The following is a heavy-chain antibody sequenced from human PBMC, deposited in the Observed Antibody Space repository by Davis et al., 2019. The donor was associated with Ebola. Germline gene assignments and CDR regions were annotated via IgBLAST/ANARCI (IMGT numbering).Heavy chain of an antibody. CDR1: GFTFSDSG. CDR3: AKDGYTSSSGGGMDV. J-gene: IGHJ6*02. V-gene: IGHV3-23*01. CDR2: ISASGIST. Sequence: GESLKISCAASGFTFSDSGMCWVRQAPGRGLEWVSAISASGISTYCADSVKGRCTISRDNSENTVYLHMNSLTVEDTAVYYCAKDGYTSSSGGGMDVWGQGTTVTVSS. D-gene: IGHD6-6*01.